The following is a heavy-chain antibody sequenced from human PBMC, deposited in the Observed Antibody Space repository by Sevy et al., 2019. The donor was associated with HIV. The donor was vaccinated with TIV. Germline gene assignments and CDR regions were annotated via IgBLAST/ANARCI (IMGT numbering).Heavy chain of an antibody. J-gene: IGHJ4*02. Sequence: GGSLRLSCAASGFTFSDYGMHWVRQAPGKGLEWVAVIWSDGSNKYYGDSVKGRFTISRDSSKNTLFVQMNSLRVDDTAVYYCAREERSGTTTSFDYWGQGALVTVSS. D-gene: IGHD1-7*01. CDR2: IWSDGSNK. CDR1: GFTFSDYG. V-gene: IGHV3-33*01. CDR3: AREERSGTTTSFDY.